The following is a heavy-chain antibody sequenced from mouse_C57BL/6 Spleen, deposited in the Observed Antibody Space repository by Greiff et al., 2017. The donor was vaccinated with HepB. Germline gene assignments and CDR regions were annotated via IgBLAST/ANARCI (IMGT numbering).Heavy chain of an antibody. CDR2: INPRSGYT. J-gene: IGHJ3*01. CDR1: GYTFTSYW. CDR3: ASPQTAQAFAY. V-gene: IGHV1-7*01. D-gene: IGHD3-2*02. Sequence: VQLQQSGAELAKPGASVKLSCKASGYTFTSYWMHWVKQRPGQGLEWIGYINPRSGYTKYNQKFKDKATLTADKSYSTSYMQLSSLTYEDSAVYYCASPQTAQAFAYWGQGTLVTVSA.